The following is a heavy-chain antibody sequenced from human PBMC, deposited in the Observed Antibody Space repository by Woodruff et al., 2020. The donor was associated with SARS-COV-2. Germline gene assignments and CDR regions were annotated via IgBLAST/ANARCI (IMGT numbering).Heavy chain of an antibody. Sequence: TDYAAPVKGRFTISRDDSKNTLYLQMNSLKTEDTAVYYCTTEEAEYYYDRSGPFDYWGQG. J-gene: IGHJ4*02. CDR2: T. CDR3: TTEEAEYYYDRSGPFDY. D-gene: IGHD3-22*01. V-gene: IGHV3-15*01.